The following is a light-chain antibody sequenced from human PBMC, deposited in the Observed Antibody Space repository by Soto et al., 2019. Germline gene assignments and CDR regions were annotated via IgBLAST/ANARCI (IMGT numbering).Light chain of an antibody. CDR2: EVR. V-gene: IGLV2-14*01. CDR3: YSYTRSVTLV. CDR1: NSDVGGYND. J-gene: IGLJ2*01. Sequence: QSVLTQPASVSGSPGQSITISCNGTNSDVGGYNDVSWYQQHPGNAPKLIIYEVRNRPSGVSNRFSGSRSGNTASLTISGLQAEDEAHYYCYSYTRSVTLVFGGGTKLTVL.